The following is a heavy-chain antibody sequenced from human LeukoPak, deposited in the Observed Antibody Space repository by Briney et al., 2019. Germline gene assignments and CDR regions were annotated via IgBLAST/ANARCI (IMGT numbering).Heavy chain of an antibody. CDR3: AKDAQRGFDYSNSLEY. CDR1: GFTFSHYG. Sequence: GGSLRLSCAASGFTFSHYGMHWVRQAPGKGLEWVAVIWNDGSNNYYADSVKGRFTISRGNSKNTLYLQMNSLRAEDTAVYYCAKDAQRGFDYSNSLEYWGQGTLVTVSS. CDR2: IWNDGSNN. D-gene: IGHD4-11*01. J-gene: IGHJ4*02. V-gene: IGHV3-33*06.